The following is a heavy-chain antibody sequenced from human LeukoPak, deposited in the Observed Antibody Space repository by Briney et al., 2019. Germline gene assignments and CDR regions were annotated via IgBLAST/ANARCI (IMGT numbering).Heavy chain of an antibody. D-gene: IGHD6-13*01. J-gene: IGHJ4*02. Sequence: PSETLSLTCTVSGGSVSSGSYYWSWIRQPPGKGLEWIGYIYYSGSTNYNPSLKSRVTISVDTSKNQFSLKLSSVTAAGTAVYYCAREAKYSSNRGSVDYWGQGTLVTVSS. CDR2: IYYSGST. CDR1: GGSVSSGSYY. CDR3: AREAKYSSNRGSVDY. V-gene: IGHV4-61*01.